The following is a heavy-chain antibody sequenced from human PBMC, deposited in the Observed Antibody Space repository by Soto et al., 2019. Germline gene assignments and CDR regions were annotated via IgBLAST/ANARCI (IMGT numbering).Heavy chain of an antibody. J-gene: IGHJ4*02. D-gene: IGHD6-13*01. Sequence: QVQLQQWGAGLLKPSETLSLTCAVYGGSFSGYYWSWIRQPPGKGLEWIGEINHSGSTNYNPSLKRRVTISVDTSKNQFSLKLSSVTAADTAVYYCASTSGSSGADYWGQGTLVTVSS. V-gene: IGHV4-34*01. CDR3: ASTSGSSGADY. CDR1: GGSFSGYY. CDR2: INHSGST.